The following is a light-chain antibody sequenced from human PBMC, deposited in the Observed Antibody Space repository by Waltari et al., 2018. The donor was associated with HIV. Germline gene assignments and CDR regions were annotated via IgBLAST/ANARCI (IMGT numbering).Light chain of an antibody. CDR3: SSYKDANDVV. CDR2: EVN. Sequence: QSALTQPPSASGSPGQSVTISCTGTSSDVGGFDYVSWYHQQPPKAPKLILYEVNRRPSGFPVRFSGSKSGNTASRTVSGLQPEDEGDYYCSSYKDANDVVFGGGTKLTVL. CDR1: SSDVGGFDY. J-gene: IGLJ2*01. V-gene: IGLV2-8*01.